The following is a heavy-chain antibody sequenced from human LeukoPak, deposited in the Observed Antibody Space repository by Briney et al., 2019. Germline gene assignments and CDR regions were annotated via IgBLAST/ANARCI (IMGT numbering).Heavy chain of an antibody. CDR1: GYTFTGYY. D-gene: IGHD6-19*01. Sequence: ASVKVSCKASGYTFTGYYLHWVRQAPGQGLEWMGWINPNSGGTNFAQKFQGRVTMTRDTSISTAYMELSRLRSDDTAVYYCAREKRVAGSRGGFDPWGQGTTATVSS. CDR3: AREKRVAGSRGGFDP. V-gene: IGHV1-2*02. CDR2: INPNSGGT. J-gene: IGHJ6*02.